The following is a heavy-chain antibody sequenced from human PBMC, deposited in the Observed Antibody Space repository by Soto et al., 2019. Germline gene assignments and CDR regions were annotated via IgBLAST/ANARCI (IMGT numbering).Heavy chain of an antibody. J-gene: IGHJ4*02. D-gene: IGHD6-19*01. V-gene: IGHV3-30*18. Sequence: VQLVESGGGVVQPGRSLRLSCAASGFTFSDYAMHWVRQAPGKGLEWVAVVSHDGRNTHYADPVKGRFTISRDSSKNTVSLEMTSLRAEDTAVYYCANGGRQWLVTSDFNYWGQGALVTVSS. CDR2: VSHDGRNT. CDR3: ANGGRQWLVTSDFNY. CDR1: GFTFSDYA.